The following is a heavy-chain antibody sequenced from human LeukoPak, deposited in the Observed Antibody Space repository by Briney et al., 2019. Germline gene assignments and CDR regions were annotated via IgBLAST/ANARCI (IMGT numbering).Heavy chain of an antibody. Sequence: ASVRVSCKTSGYTFTSYGISWVLQAPGQGFEWMGWISAYNGDTNYAQNLQGRVTMTTDTSTSTAYMELRSLRSDDTAVYYCARGRTTVTTQRYFDLWGRGTLVTVSS. CDR3: ARGRTTVTTQRYFDL. CDR1: GYTFTSYG. CDR2: ISAYNGDT. V-gene: IGHV1-18*01. D-gene: IGHD4-11*01. J-gene: IGHJ2*01.